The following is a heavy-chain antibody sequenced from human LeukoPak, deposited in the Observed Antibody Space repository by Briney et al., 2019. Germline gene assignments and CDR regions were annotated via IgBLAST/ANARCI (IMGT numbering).Heavy chain of an antibody. CDR3: ARIYGSGSYYHFDS. CDR1: GFTFSSYW. D-gene: IGHD3-10*01. J-gene: IGHJ4*02. Sequence: GGSLRLSCAASGFTFSSYWMSWVRQAPGKGLDWVANIKQDGSEKYYVDSVKGRFTISRDNAKNSLYLQMNSLRAEDAAVYYCARIYGSGSYYHFDSWGQGILVTVSS. V-gene: IGHV3-7*02. CDR2: IKQDGSEK.